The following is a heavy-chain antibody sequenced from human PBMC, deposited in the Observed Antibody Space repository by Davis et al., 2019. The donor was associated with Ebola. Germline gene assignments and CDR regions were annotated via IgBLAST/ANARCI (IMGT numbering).Heavy chain of an antibody. J-gene: IGHJ6*04. CDR2: INPNSGGT. V-gene: IGHV1-2*06. Sequence: AASVKVSCKVSGYTFTGYYMHWVRQAPGQGLEWMGRINPNSGGTNYAQKFQGRVTMTRDTSISTAYMELSRLRSDDTAVYYCARTIGNYYYGMDVWGKGTTVTVSS. CDR1: GYTFTGYY. D-gene: IGHD3-9*01. CDR3: ARTIGNYYYGMDV.